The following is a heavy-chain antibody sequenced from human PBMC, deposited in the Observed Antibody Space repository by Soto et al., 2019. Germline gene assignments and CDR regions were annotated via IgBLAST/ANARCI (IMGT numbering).Heavy chain of an antibody. Sequence: EVQLVESGGGLVKPGGSLRLSCAASGFTFSNAWMSWVRQAPGKGLEWVGRIKSKTDGGTTDYAAPVKGRFTISRDDSQNTLYLQMNSLKTEDTAVYYCTTDLGYSSGWAPPDDYWGQGTLVTVSS. V-gene: IGHV3-15*01. J-gene: IGHJ4*02. D-gene: IGHD6-19*01. CDR2: IKSKTDGGTT. CDR3: TTDLGYSSGWAPPDDY. CDR1: GFTFSNAW.